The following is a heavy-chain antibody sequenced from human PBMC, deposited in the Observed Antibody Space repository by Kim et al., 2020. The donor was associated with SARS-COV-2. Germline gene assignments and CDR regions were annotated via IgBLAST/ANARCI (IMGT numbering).Heavy chain of an antibody. CDR3: TTEVVPGSTH. J-gene: IGHJ4*02. Sequence: TTDYAAPVKGRFTISRDDSKNTLYLQMNSLKTEDTAVYYCTTEVVPGSTHWGQGTLVTVSS. V-gene: IGHV3-15*01. D-gene: IGHD2-2*01. CDR2: TT.